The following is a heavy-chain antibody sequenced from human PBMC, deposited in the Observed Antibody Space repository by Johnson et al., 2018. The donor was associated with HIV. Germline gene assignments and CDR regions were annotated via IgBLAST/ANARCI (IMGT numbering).Heavy chain of an antibody. J-gene: IGHJ3*02. D-gene: IGHD2-2*01. CDR2: INSDGSST. CDR1: GFTFSNAW. V-gene: IGHV3-74*02. Sequence: MQLVESGGGLVKPGGSLRLSCAASGFTFSNAWMSWVRQAPGKGLVWVSRINSDGSSTSYADSVKGRFTISRDNSKNTVYLEMNSLRAEDTAVYYCAKARGGYCSSTSCFAFDIWGQGTMVTVSS. CDR3: AKARGGYCSSTSCFAFDI.